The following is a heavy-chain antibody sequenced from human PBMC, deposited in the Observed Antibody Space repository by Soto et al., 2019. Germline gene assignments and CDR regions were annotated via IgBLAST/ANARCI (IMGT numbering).Heavy chain of an antibody. D-gene: IGHD6-13*01. CDR3: ARVRAAAGDY. Sequence: PWGSLRLSCAASGFTFSSYWMHWVRQAQGRGLVWVSRINRNRSSTRYADSVKGRFTISRDNAKNTLYLQMNSLRAEDTAVYYCARVRAAAGDYWGQGTLVTVSS. V-gene: IGHV3-74*01. J-gene: IGHJ4*02. CDR2: INRNRSST. CDR1: GFTFSSYW.